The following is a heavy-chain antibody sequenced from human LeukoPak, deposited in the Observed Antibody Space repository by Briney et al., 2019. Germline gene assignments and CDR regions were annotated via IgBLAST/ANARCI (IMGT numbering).Heavy chain of an antibody. D-gene: IGHD2-21*02. V-gene: IGHV1-24*01. CDR2: FDPEDGET. Sequence: ASVKVSCKVSGYTLTELSMHWVRQAPGKGLEWMGGFDPEDGETIYAQKFQGRVTMTEDTSTSTVYMELSSLRSEDTAMYYCARVKSCGGDCYYFDYWGQGTLVTVSS. CDR3: ARVKSCGGDCYYFDY. J-gene: IGHJ4*02. CDR1: GYTLTELS.